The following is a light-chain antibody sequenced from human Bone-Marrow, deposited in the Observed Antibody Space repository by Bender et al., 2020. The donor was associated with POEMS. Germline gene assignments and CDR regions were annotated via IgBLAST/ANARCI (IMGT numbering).Light chain of an antibody. Sequence: QSALTQPRSVSGSPGQSVTISCTGSSSDVGNYNLVSWYQHHPGKAPKLMIREGTKRPSGVSDRFSGSMSGNTASLTISGLQAEDEADYYCCTYAGSNTFVVFGGGTKLTVL. CDR2: EGT. J-gene: IGLJ2*01. CDR3: CTYAGSNTFVV. CDR1: SSDVGNYNL. V-gene: IGLV2-23*03.